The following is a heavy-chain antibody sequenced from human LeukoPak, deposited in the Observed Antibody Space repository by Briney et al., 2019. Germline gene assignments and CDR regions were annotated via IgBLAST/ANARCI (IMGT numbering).Heavy chain of an antibody. Sequence: GASVKVSCKASGYTFTGCYMHWVRQAPGQGLEWMGWINPNSGGTNYAQKFQGRVTMTRDTSISTAYMELSRLRSDDTAVYYCARDLYCSGGSCYPRWGQGTLVTVSS. D-gene: IGHD2-15*01. J-gene: IGHJ4*02. CDR2: INPNSGGT. V-gene: IGHV1-2*02. CDR1: GYTFTGCY. CDR3: ARDLYCSGGSCYPR.